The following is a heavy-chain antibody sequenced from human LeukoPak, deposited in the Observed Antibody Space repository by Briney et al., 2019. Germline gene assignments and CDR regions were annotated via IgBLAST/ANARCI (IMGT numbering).Heavy chain of an antibody. CDR3: PKDRTYYTNAICYNAFDI. V-gene: IGHV3-23*01. J-gene: IGHJ3*02. CDR1: GFTFNKHW. Sequence: GGSLRLSCAASGFTFNKHWMSWVRQAPGKGLEWVSTMSGSGGSTYYADSGKGRFTVSRDNSKNTLYLQMNSLRAEDTAVYYCPKDRTYYTNAICYNAFDIWGQGTMITVSS. CDR2: MSGSGGST. D-gene: IGHD2-8*01.